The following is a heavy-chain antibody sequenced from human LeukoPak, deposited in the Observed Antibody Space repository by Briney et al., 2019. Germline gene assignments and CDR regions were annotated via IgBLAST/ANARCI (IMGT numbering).Heavy chain of an antibody. CDR1: GFTFSCCP. Sequence: GSLRLSFATSGFTFSCCPMHWGRQTPGKGLEWVAVISYDGGKKHDSDSVTGRFTISRDNFRNTVFLEMNSLRPEDTALYYCTRQYNKGLDYWGQGTLVTVSS. D-gene: IGHD1-14*01. V-gene: IGHV3-30*04. CDR3: TRQYNKGLDY. J-gene: IGHJ4*02. CDR2: ISYDGGKK.